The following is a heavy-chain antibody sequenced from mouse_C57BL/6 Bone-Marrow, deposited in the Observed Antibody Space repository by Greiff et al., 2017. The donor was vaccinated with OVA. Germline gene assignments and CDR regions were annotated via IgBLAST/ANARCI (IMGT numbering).Heavy chain of an antibody. Sequence: VQLQQSGAELVRPGASVKLSCTASGFNIKDDYMHWVKQRPEQGLEWIGWIDPENGDTEYASKFQGKATITADTPSNTAYLQLSSLTSEDTAVYYCTRGYDEDYWGQGTTLTVSS. CDR2: IDPENGDT. V-gene: IGHV14-4*01. CDR3: TRGYDEDY. CDR1: GFNIKDDY. D-gene: IGHD2-2*01. J-gene: IGHJ2*01.